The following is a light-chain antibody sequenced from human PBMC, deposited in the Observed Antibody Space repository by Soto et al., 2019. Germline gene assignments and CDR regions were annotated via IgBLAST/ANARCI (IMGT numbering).Light chain of an antibody. J-gene: IGKJ2*01. CDR2: KAS. CDR1: QSISPW. Sequence: DIQMTQSPSTLSASVGDRVTITCRASQSISPWLAWYQQKPGKAPKILIYKASSLESGVPSRFSGSESGTEFTLPISSLQPDDFATYYCQQYKSYSRTFGQGTKLEIK. V-gene: IGKV1-5*03. CDR3: QQYKSYSRT.